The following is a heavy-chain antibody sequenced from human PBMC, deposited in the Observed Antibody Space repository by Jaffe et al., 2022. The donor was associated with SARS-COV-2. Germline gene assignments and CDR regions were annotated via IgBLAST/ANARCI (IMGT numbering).Heavy chain of an antibody. J-gene: IGHJ6*02. V-gene: IGHV3-30*03. CDR1: GFTFSSYG. Sequence: QVQLVESGGGVVQPGRSLRLSCAASGFTFSSYGMHWVRQAPGKGLEWVAVISYDGSNKYYADSVKGRFTISRDNSKNTLYLQMNSLRAEDTAVYYCATDYGGNSRGMDVWGQGTTVTVSS. D-gene: IGHD4-17*01. CDR3: ATDYGGNSRGMDV. CDR2: ISYDGSNK.